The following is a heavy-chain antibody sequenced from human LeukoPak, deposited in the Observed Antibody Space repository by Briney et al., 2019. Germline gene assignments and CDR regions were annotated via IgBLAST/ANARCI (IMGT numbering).Heavy chain of an antibody. CDR3: ARGGSDCSGGNCPYSWFDP. D-gene: IGHD2-15*01. CDR2: ISAYNGNT. CDR1: GYTFTNYG. Sequence: ASVKVSCKASGYTFTNYGISWVRQAPGQGLEWMGWISAYNGNTNYAQKLQGRVTMTTDTSTSTAYMELRSLTSDDTAVYYCARGGSDCSGGNCPYSWFDPWGQGTLVTVSS. J-gene: IGHJ5*02. V-gene: IGHV1-18*01.